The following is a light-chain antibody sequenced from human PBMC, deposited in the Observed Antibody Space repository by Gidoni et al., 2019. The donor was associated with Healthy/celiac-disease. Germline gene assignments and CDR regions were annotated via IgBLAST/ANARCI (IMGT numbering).Light chain of an antibody. CDR3: QAADSSGTVV. CDR1: ALPKQY. Sequence: SYELTQPPSVSVSPVQTARITCSGDALPKQYADWYQQKPGQAPVLVIYKDSERPTGIPERFSGSSSGTTVTLTISGVQAEDEADYYCQAADSSGTVVFGGGTKLTVL. V-gene: IGLV3-25*03. CDR2: KDS. J-gene: IGLJ2*01.